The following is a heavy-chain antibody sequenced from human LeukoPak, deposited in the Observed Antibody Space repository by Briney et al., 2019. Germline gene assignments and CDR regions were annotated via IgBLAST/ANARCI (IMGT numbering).Heavy chain of an antibody. Sequence: GRSLRLSCAASGFTFSSYAMHWVRQAPGKGLEWVALISYDGSNKYYADSVKGRFTISRDSSKNTLYLQMNSLRTEDTAVYYCARDLGRDSSWYVYDYWGQGTLVTVSS. D-gene: IGHD6-13*01. CDR3: ARDLGRDSSWYVYDY. J-gene: IGHJ4*02. CDR1: GFTFSSYA. CDR2: ISYDGSNK. V-gene: IGHV3-30-3*01.